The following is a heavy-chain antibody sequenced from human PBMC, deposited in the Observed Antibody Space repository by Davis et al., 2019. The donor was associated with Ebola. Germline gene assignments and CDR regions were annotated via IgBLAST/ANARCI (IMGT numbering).Heavy chain of an antibody. J-gene: IGHJ4*02. D-gene: IGHD2-15*01. Sequence: LRLSCTVSGGSISSGGSYWSWIRQHPGKGLEWIGYIYYSGSTYYNPSPKSRVAISVDTSKNQFSLKLSSVTAADTAVYYCARESLYCSGNRCYSDLMYFDYWGQGTLVTVSS. CDR1: GGSISSGGSY. V-gene: IGHV4-31*03. CDR3: ARESLYCSGNRCYSDLMYFDY. CDR2: IYYSGST.